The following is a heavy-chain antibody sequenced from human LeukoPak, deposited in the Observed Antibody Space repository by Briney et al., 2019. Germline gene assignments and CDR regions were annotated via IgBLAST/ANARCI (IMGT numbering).Heavy chain of an antibody. CDR1: GFTFSSYG. CDR3: AKDDVVALFDY. D-gene: IGHD5-12*01. V-gene: IGHV3-23*01. Sequence: GGTLRLSCAASGFTFSSYGMSCVSQAPGKGLEWVSGISGSGSGTYYADSVKGRFTLSRDNSKNTLYLQMNSLRAEDTAVYYCAKDDVVALFDYWGQGTLVTVSS. J-gene: IGHJ4*02. CDR2: ISGSGSGT.